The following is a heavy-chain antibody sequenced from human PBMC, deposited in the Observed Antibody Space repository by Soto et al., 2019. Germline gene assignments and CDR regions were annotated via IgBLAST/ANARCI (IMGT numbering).Heavy chain of an antibody. V-gene: IGHV1-58*01. CDR1: GFTFSNSA. J-gene: IGHJ4*01. CDR2: IGVSRGNT. D-gene: IGHD2-21*02. Sequence: SVKVSCKTSGFTFSNSAVQWVRQARGQRLEWIGWIGVSRGNTNYAQTLQGRVTITRDMSTGTAYMEVRSLRSDDTAVYYCAAEVYSGGDCCHFDYWGQGSLVTV. CDR3: AAEVYSGGDCCHFDY.